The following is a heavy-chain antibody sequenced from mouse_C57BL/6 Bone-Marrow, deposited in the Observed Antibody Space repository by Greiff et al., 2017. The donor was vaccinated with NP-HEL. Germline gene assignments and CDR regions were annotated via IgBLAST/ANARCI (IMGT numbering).Heavy chain of an antibody. CDR2: IYPGNGDT. CDR1: GYTFTSYN. J-gene: IGHJ2*01. V-gene: IGHV1-12*01. CDR3: ARKGFDY. Sequence: QSGAELVRPGASVKMSCKASGYTFTSYNMHWVKQTPGQGLEWIGDIYPGNGDTTYNQKFKGKATLTVDKSSSTAYMQLSSLTSEDSAVYFCARKGFDYWGQGTTLTVSS.